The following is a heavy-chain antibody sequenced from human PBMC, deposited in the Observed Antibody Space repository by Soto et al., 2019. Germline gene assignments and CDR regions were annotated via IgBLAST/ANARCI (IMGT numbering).Heavy chain of an antibody. D-gene: IGHD3-22*01. CDR2: IKQDGSEK. J-gene: IGHJ5*02. CDR1: GFTFSSYW. Sequence: EVQLVESGGGLVQPGGSLRLSCAASGFTFSSYWMSWVRQAPGKGLEWVANIKQDGSEKYYVDSVKGRFTISRDNAKNSLYLQMNSLRAEDTAVYYCARVGRYDSSFGWFDPWGQGTLVTVSS. V-gene: IGHV3-7*01. CDR3: ARVGRYDSSFGWFDP.